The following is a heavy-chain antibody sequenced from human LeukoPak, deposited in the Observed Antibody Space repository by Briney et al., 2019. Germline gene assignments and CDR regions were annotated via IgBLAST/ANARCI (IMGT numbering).Heavy chain of an antibody. CDR2: FNPEDGGT. Sequence: GASVKVSCKISGYTLTELSMYWVRQAPGKGLEWMGGFNPEDGGTIYAQKFEGRVTMSEDTSTDTAYMELTSLTSEDTAVYFCATGDDYNKAHDFWGQGTLVTVSS. CDR1: GYTLTELS. J-gene: IGHJ4*02. V-gene: IGHV1-24*01. CDR3: ATGDDYNKAHDF. D-gene: IGHD4-11*01.